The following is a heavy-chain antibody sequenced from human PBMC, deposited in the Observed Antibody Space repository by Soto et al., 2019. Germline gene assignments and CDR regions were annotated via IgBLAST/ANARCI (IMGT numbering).Heavy chain of an antibody. CDR3: ARGRSTVTTRWFAP. V-gene: IGHV4-34*01. CDR1: GGSFSGYY. J-gene: IGHJ5*02. D-gene: IGHD4-17*01. CDR2: INHSGST. Sequence: PSETLSLTCAGYGGSFSGYYWSWIRQPPGKGLEWIGEINHSGSTNYNPSLKSRVTISVDTSKNQFSLKLSSVTAADTAVYYCARGRSTVTTRWFAPWGQGTLVTVSS.